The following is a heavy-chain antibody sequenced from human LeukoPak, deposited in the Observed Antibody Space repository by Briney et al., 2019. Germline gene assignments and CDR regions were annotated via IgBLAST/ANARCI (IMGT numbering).Heavy chain of an antibody. J-gene: IGHJ4*02. D-gene: IGHD4-17*01. CDR2: INHSGST. CDR3: ARGVKSGTTALGY. Sequence: SETLSLTCAVYGGSFSGYYWSWIRQPPGKGLEWLGEINHSGSTTYNPSLKGRVTISVDRSKNQFSLKLSSVTAADTAVYYCARGVKSGTTALGYWGQGTLVTVSS. V-gene: IGHV4-34*01. CDR1: GGSFSGYY.